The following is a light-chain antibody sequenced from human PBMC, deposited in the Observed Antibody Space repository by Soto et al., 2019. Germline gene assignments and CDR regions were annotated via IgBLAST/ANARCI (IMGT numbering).Light chain of an antibody. CDR2: AAS. Sequence: EIVLTQSPGTLSLSPGERATLSCRASQSINNRYLAWYQQKPGQAPRLLIYAASSRATGIPDRFSGNGSGTDFTLTISRLEPEDFAVYYCQQFGSSPGFTFGPGTKVDIK. CDR3: QQFGSSPGFT. J-gene: IGKJ3*01. V-gene: IGKV3-20*01. CDR1: QSINNRY.